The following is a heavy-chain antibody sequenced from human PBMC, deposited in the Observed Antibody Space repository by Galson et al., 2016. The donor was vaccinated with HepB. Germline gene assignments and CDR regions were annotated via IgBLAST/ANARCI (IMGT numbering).Heavy chain of an antibody. V-gene: IGHV3-11*06. J-gene: IGHJ4*02. CDR2: IGSRFSYK. CDR3: ARDGSDPLDY. CDR1: GFRFSDYY. Sequence: LRLSCAASGFRFSDYYMSWVRQAPGKGLEWVSYIGSRFSYKYYADSVKGRFTISRDNRKNLLYLEMNRLTVEDTAIYYCARDGSDPLDYWGQGTLVTVSS.